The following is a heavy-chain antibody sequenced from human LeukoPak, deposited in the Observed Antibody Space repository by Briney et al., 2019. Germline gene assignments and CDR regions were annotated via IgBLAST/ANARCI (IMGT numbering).Heavy chain of an antibody. V-gene: IGHV1-2*02. Sequence: ASVKVSCKASGYTFTGCYMHWVRQAPGQGLEWMGWINPNSGGTNYAQKFQGRVTMTRDTSISTAYMELSRLRSDDTAVYYCAREAVGATNNWFDPWGQGTLVTVSS. D-gene: IGHD1-26*01. CDR2: INPNSGGT. CDR1: GYTFTGCY. J-gene: IGHJ5*02. CDR3: AREAVGATNNWFDP.